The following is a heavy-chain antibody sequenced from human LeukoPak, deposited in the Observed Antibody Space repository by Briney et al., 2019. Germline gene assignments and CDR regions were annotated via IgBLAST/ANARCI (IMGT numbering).Heavy chain of an antibody. J-gene: IGHJ6*02. CDR1: GGSISSYY. D-gene: IGHD3-3*01. V-gene: IGHV4-59*13. CDR3: ARAITIFGVVNYYYYGMDV. Sequence: SETLSLTGTVSGGSISSYYWSWIRQPPGKGLEWIGYIYYSGSTNYNPSLKSRVTISVDTSKNQFSLKLSSVTAADTAVYYCARAITIFGVVNYYYYGMDVWGQGTTVTVSS. CDR2: IYYSGST.